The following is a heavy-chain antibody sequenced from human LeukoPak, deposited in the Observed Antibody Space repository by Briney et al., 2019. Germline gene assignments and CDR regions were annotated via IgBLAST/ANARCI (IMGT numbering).Heavy chain of an antibody. D-gene: IGHD5-12*01. CDR1: GFTFSSYG. CDR2: IRYDGSNK. V-gene: IGHV3-30*02. J-gene: IGHJ4*02. Sequence: PGGSLRLSCAASGFTFSSYGMHWVRQAPGKGLEWVAFIRYDGSNKYYADSVKGRITISRDNSKNTLYLQMNGLRVEDTAVYYCVKDIGATILGGYLDFWGREPLVSVSS. CDR3: VKDIGATILGGYLDF.